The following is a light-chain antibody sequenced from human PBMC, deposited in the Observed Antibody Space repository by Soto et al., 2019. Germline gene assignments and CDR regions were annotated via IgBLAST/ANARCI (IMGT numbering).Light chain of an antibody. V-gene: IGLV1-47*01. CDR2: RNN. CDR1: SSNIGSNY. J-gene: IGLJ2*01. CDR3: AEWYDSLSGFGV. Sequence: QSVLTQPPSASGTPGQRVTISCSGSSSNIGSNYVYWYQQLPGTAPKLLIYRNNQRPSGVPDRFSGSKSGTSASLAISVIRSEDEADYYCAEWYDSLSGFGVFGGGTKLTVL.